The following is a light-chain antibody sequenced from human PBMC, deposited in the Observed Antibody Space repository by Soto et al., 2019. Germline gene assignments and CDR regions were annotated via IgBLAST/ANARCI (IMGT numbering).Light chain of an antibody. CDR1: QGIGDT. Sequence: EIIIKQPPATLSVSPGEAATLSCRASQGIGDTLAWYQHKPGQTPRLLIYDTSTRATGVPARFSGSGSGTDFTLTISSLEPEDFAVYYCQQRGDWPPITFGQGTLLEIK. V-gene: IGKV3-11*01. J-gene: IGKJ5*01. CDR3: QQRGDWPPIT. CDR2: DTS.